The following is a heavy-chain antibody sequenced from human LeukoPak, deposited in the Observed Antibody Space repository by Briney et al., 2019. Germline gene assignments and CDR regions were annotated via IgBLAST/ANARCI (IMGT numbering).Heavy chain of an antibody. D-gene: IGHD3-10*01. V-gene: IGHV3-23*01. Sequence: GGSLRLSCAVSGFTFSDHYMDWVRQAPGKGLEWVSVISNTGGSTFYADSVKGRFTIPRDHSKNTLYLQMNSLRAEDTGVYYCAKRASGSGTSLYYFDYWGQGTRVTVSS. CDR1: GFTFSDHY. J-gene: IGHJ4*02. CDR2: ISNTGGST. CDR3: AKRASGSGTSLYYFDY.